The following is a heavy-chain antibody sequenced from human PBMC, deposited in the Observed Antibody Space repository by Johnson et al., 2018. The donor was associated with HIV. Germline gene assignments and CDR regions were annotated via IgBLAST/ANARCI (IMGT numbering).Heavy chain of an antibody. D-gene: IGHD5-18*01. V-gene: IGHV3-9*03. CDR3: AKDREGGYSHGYGAFDI. J-gene: IGHJ3*02. CDR1: GFTFDDYA. CDR2: ISWNSGSI. Sequence: VQLVESGGGVVRPGGSLRLSCAASGFTFDDYAMHWVRQAPGKGLEWVSGISWNSGSIGYADSVKGRFTISRDNSKKMVSLQMNSLRAEDMATYYCAKDREGGYSHGYGAFDIWGQGTMVTVSS.